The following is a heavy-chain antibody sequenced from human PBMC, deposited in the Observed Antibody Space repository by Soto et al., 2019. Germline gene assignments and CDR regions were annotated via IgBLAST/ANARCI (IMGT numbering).Heavy chain of an antibody. D-gene: IGHD6-19*01. CDR2: IFIGGTT. CDR3: VQTTGWPGFDF. V-gene: IGHV3-53*01. CDR1: GFTVSSSQ. J-gene: IGHJ4*02. Sequence: GGSLRLSCAASGFTVSSSQMTWVRQAPGKALEWVSVIFIGGTTQYAVSVKGRFTISRDYSKNTVYLQMNSLRAEDTAVYYCVQTTGWPGFDFWGQGTLVTVSS.